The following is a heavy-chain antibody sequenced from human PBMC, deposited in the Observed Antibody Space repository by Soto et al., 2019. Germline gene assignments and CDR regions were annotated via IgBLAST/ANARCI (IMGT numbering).Heavy chain of an antibody. CDR1: GFTFSSYA. V-gene: IGHV3-23*01. Sequence: EVQLLESGGGLVQPGGSLRLSCAASGFTFSSYAMSWVRQAPGKGLEWVSAISGSGGSTYYADSVKGRFTISRDNSKNTRYLQMNSLGAEETAVYYCAKDLSDAAATSHGMDVWGQGTTVTVSS. D-gene: IGHD5-18*01. J-gene: IGHJ6*02. CDR3: AKDLSDAAATSHGMDV. CDR2: ISGSGGST.